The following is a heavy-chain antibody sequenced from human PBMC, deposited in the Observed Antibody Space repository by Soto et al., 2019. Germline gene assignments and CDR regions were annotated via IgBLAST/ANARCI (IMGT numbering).Heavy chain of an antibody. D-gene: IGHD2-21*02. J-gene: IGHJ6*02. CDR1: GGTFSSYA. CDR3: ARPARDGYIYYYYGMDV. Sequence: SVKVSCKASGGTFSSYAISWVRQAPGQGLEWMGGIIPIFGTANYAQKFQGRVTITADESTSTAYMELSSLRSEDTAVYYCARPARDGYIYYYYGMDVWGQGTTVTVSS. V-gene: IGHV1-69*13. CDR2: IIPIFGTA.